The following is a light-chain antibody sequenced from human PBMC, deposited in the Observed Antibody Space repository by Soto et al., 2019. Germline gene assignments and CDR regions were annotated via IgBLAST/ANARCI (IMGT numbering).Light chain of an antibody. CDR2: SAS. J-gene: IGKJ2*01. CDR1: QSISSH. V-gene: IGKV1-39*01. Sequence: DIQMTQSPSSLSASVGDRVTITCRASQSISSHLNWYQQKPGKAPKLLIYSASSLRSGVPLRFSGSGSGTDFNLTISSLQPEDFATYYCQQSHSTPPYTFGQGTKLEIK. CDR3: QQSHSTPPYT.